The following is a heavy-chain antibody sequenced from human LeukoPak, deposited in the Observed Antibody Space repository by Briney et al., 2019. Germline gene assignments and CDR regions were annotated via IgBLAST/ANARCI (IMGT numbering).Heavy chain of an antibody. D-gene: IGHD6-19*01. V-gene: IGHV3-73*01. J-gene: IGHJ4*02. CDR1: GFTFSDSA. CDR2: IRSKANSYAT. CDR3: LTSVAGPDY. Sequence: GGSLRLSCAASGFTFSDSAMHWVRQASGKGLEWVGRIRSKANSYATAYAASVKGRFTISRDESKNTAYLQMNSLKAEDTAVYYCLTSVAGPDYWGQGTLVTVSS.